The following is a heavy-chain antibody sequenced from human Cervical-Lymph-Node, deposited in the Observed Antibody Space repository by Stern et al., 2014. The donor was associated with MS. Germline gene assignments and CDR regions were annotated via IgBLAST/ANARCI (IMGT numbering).Heavy chain of an antibody. CDR1: GFTFSSYS. J-gene: IGHJ6*02. CDR2: ISSSSSTI. V-gene: IGHV3-48*02. D-gene: IGHD6-13*01. Sequence: EVQLVESGGGLVQPGGSLRLSCAASGFTFSSYSMNWVRQAPGKGLEWISYISSSSSTIYYADSVKGRFTVSRDNAKNSLYLQMNSLRDEDTAVYYCARDRAAGYYYYHGMDVWGQGTTVTVSS. CDR3: ARDRAAGYYYYHGMDV.